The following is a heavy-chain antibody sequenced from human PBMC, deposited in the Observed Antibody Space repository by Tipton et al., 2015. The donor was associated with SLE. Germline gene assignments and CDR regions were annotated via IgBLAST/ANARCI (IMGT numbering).Heavy chain of an antibody. Sequence: TLSLTCTVSGGSVTSASHYWSWIRQPAGKGLEWIGRIYIRGNTNYNPSLKSRVTISVDTSKNQFSLKLSSVTAADTAVYYCARGSTGIVVVPAAHYYYYYMDVWGKGTTVTVSS. CDR1: GGSVTSASHY. J-gene: IGHJ6*03. CDR3: ARGSTGIVVVPAAHYYYYYMDV. CDR2: IYIRGNT. D-gene: IGHD2-2*01. V-gene: IGHV4-61*02.